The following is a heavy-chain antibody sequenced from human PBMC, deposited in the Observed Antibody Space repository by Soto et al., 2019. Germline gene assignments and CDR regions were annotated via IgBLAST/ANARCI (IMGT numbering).Heavy chain of an antibody. D-gene: IGHD6-13*01. J-gene: IGHJ4*02. Sequence: QVQLVESGGGVVQPGRSLRLSCAASGFTFSSYGMHWVRQAPGKGLEWVAVISYDGSNKYYADSVKGRFTISRDSSRNTLYRQMDSLRAEDTAVYYGAKDRSSSWCSDYWGQGTLVTVSS. CDR2: ISYDGSNK. CDR1: GFTFSSYG. V-gene: IGHV3-30*18. CDR3: AKDRSSSWCSDY.